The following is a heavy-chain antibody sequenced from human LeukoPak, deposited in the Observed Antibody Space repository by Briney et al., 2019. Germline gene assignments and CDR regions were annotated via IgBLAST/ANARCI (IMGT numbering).Heavy chain of an antibody. D-gene: IGHD6-19*01. J-gene: IGHJ4*02. CDR1: GGSFSGYY. CDR2: INHSGST. Sequence: SETLSLTCAVYGGSFSGYYWSWIRQPPGKGLEWIGEINHSGSTNYNPSLKSRVTISVDTSKNQFSLKLSSVTAADTAVYYCARARHSREWLDYWGQGTLVTASS. CDR3: ARARHSREWLDY. V-gene: IGHV4-34*01.